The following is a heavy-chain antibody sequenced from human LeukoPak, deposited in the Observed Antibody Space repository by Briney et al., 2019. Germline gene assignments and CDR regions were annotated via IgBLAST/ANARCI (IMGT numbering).Heavy chain of an antibody. V-gene: IGHV3-21*01. CDR3: ARGITIFGVLTPKYYYYMDV. CDR1: GFTFSSYS. Sequence: PGGSLRLSCAASGFTFSSYSMNWVRQAPGKGLEWVSSISSSSYIYYADSVKGRFTISRDNAKNSLYLQMNSLRAEDTAVYYCARGITIFGVLTPKYYYYMDVWGKGTTVTVSS. CDR2: ISSSSYI. D-gene: IGHD3-3*01. J-gene: IGHJ6*03.